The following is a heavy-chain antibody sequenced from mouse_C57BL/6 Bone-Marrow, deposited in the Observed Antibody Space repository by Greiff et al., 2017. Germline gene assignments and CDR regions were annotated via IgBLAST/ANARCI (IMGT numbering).Heavy chain of an antibody. CDR2: IDPNSGGT. CDR1: GYTFTSYW. CDR3: ARERRVTTEYYFDY. Sequence: QVQLQQPGAELVKPGASVKLSCKASGYTFTSYWKRWVKQRPGRGLVWIGRIDPNSGGTKYNEKFKSKATLTVDKPSSTAYMQLSSRTSEDSAVYYCARERRVTTEYYFDYGGQGTTLTVSS. J-gene: IGHJ2*01. V-gene: IGHV1-72*01. D-gene: IGHD2-2*01.